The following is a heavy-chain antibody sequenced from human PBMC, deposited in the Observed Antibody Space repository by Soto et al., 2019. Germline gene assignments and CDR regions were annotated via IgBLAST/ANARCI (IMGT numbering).Heavy chain of an antibody. CDR1: GGSISSYY. Sequence: SETLSLTCTVSGGSISSYYWSWIRQPPGKGLEWIGYIYYSGSTNYNPSLKSRVTISVDTSKNQFSLKLSSVTAADTAVYYCARRRYSSGPSDYWGQGTLVTV. CDR3: ARRRYSSGPSDY. J-gene: IGHJ4*02. CDR2: IYYSGST. V-gene: IGHV4-59*01. D-gene: IGHD6-19*01.